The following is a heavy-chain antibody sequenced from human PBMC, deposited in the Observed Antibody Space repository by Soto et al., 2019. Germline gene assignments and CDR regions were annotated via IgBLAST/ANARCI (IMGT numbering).Heavy chain of an antibody. CDR2: TYHRSKWYN. CDR3: ARAIGEDFWSGYTQGYYYYGRDV. CDR1: GDSVSGNSAA. J-gene: IGHJ6*02. V-gene: IGHV6-1*01. Sequence: PSETLSLTCAISGDSVSGNSAAWNWIRQSPSRGPEWLGRTYHRSKWYNDYAVSVKSRITINPDTSKNQFSLQLNSVTPEDTAGYYCARAIGEDFWSGYTQGYYYYGRDVWGQGTTVTVSS. D-gene: IGHD3-3*01.